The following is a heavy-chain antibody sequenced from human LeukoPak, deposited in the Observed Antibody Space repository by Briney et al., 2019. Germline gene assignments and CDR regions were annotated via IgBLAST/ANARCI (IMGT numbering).Heavy chain of an antibody. D-gene: IGHD5-24*01. CDR3: ARGLLEAQGWLQWLGTVYSMDV. J-gene: IGHJ6*02. CDR1: GASVSDYY. CDR2: IYYSGSS. V-gene: IGHV4-59*02. Sequence: SETLSLTCSVSGASVSDYYWTWVRQPPGKGLEYIGYIYYSGSSNYNPSLKSRVSMSVDTSKSQFSLKLTSVTAADTAVYYCARGLLEAQGWLQWLGTVYSMDVWGQGTPVTVSS.